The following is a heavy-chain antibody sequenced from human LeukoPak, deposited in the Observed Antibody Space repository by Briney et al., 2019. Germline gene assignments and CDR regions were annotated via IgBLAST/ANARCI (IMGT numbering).Heavy chain of an antibody. V-gene: IGHV1-2*02. CDR1: GYTFTGYY. CDR2: INPNSGGT. Sequence: GASVKVSCKASGYTFTGYYMHWVRQAPGQGLEWMGWINPNSGGTNYAQKFQGRVTMTRDTSISTAYMELSRLRSDDTAVYYCARWIVVVPAAIPGQYNWFDPWGQGTLVTVSS. D-gene: IGHD2-2*02. CDR3: ARWIVVVPAAIPGQYNWFDP. J-gene: IGHJ5*02.